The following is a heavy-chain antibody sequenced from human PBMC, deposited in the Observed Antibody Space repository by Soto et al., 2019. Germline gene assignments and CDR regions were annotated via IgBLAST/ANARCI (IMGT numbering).Heavy chain of an antibody. D-gene: IGHD3-10*01. V-gene: IGHV3-30*18. Sequence: QVQLVESGGGVVQPGRSLRLSCVASGFTLNNYRMHWVRQAPGKGLEWVAVISYDGTREYYADSVKGRFIISRDNSKNTLYLQMNSLRVEDTAVYYCAKDRGTMLASYYCMDVWGHGTTVTASS. CDR3: AKDRGTMLASYYCMDV. J-gene: IGHJ6*02. CDR2: ISYDGTRE. CDR1: GFTLNNYR.